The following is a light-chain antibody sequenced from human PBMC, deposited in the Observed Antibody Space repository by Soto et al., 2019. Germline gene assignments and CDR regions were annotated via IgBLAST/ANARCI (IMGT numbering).Light chain of an antibody. CDR1: SSDVGSYNL. V-gene: IGLV2-23*02. J-gene: IGLJ1*01. CDR2: EVS. Sequence: QSVLTQPASVSGSPGQSITISCTGTSSDVGSYNLVSWYQRHPGKAPKLMIYEVSKRPSGVSNRFSGSKSGNTASLTISGLQAEDEADYYCCSYAGTPYVFGTGTKVTVL. CDR3: CSYAGTPYV.